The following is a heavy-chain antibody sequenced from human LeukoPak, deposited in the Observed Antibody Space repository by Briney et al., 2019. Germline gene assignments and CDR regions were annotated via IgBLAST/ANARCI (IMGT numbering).Heavy chain of an antibody. V-gene: IGHV3-48*04. D-gene: IGHD1-1*01. J-gene: IGHJ4*02. Sequence: GGSLRLSCAASGFTFSSSTMKWVRQAPGKGLEWVSYISSSSSTIYYADSVKGRFTVSRDNAKNSLYLQMNSLRADDTAVYYCAKIRGAYWIDYWGQGTLVTVSS. CDR3: AKIRGAYWIDY. CDR2: ISSSSSTI. CDR1: GFTFSSST.